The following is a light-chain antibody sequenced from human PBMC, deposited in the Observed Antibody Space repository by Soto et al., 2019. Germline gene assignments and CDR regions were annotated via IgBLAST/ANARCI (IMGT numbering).Light chain of an antibody. CDR3: QQYGSSPRT. Sequence: EIVMTQSPGTLSLSPGETATLSCRASQSVSSNYVAWFHQKPGQAPRLLFYGAFKRATGIPDRFSGSGSGTDFTLTISRMEPEDFAVYCCQQYGSSPRTFGQGTKVDIK. V-gene: IGKV3-20*01. CDR2: GAF. CDR1: QSVSSNY. J-gene: IGKJ1*01.